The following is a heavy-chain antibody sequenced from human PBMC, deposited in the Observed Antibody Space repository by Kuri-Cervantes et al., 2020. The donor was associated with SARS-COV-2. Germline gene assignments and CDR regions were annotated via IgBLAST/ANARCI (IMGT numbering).Heavy chain of an antibody. J-gene: IGHJ4*02. Sequence: ASVKVSCKASGYTFTSYGISWVRQAPGQGLEWMGWISAYNGNTNYAQKLQGRVTMTTDTSTSTAYMELRSLRSEDTAVYYCATVAAIFGINLPHYWGQGTLVTVSS. CDR2: ISAYNGNT. V-gene: IGHV1-18*01. CDR1: GYTFTSYG. CDR3: ATVAAIFGINLPHY. D-gene: IGHD3-3*01.